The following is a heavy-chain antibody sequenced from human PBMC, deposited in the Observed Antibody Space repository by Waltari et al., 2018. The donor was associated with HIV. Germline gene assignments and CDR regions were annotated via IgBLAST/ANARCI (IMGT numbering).Heavy chain of an antibody. D-gene: IGHD2-15*01. CDR3: ARGGNPRNYWYFDL. Sequence: ESGGGLVQPGGSLRLSCAASGFTFSSYDMHWVRQATGKGLEWVSAIGTAGDTYYPGSVKGRFTISRENAKNSLYLQMNSLRAGDTAVYYCARGGNPRNYWYFDLWGRGTLVTVSS. V-gene: IGHV3-13*04. CDR1: GFTFSSYD. J-gene: IGHJ2*01. CDR2: IGTAGDT.